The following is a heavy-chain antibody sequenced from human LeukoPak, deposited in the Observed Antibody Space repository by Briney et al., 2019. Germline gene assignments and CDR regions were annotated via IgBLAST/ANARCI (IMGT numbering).Heavy chain of an antibody. V-gene: IGHV7-4-1*02. D-gene: IGHD4-11*01. CDR1: GYIFSNYA. CDR2: INTETGTP. Sequence: GASVKVSCKTSGYIFSNYAIQWVRQAPGRGPEWMGWINTETGTPTYAQGFRRRFVFSLDTSVRTAYLQISSLRTDDTAIYYCAREPLPTTVWNWFDPWGQGTLVTVSS. J-gene: IGHJ5*02. CDR3: AREPLPTTVWNWFDP.